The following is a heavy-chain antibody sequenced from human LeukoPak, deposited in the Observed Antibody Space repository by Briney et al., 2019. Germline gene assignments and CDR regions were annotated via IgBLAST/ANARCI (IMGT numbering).Heavy chain of an antibody. V-gene: IGHV4-59*01. CDR2: IYYSGST. CDR1: GGSISSYY. D-gene: IGHD6-13*01. J-gene: IGHJ4*02. CDR3: ARSRPDSAGFSY. Sequence: SETLSLTCTVSGGSISSYYWSWIRQPPGKGLEWIGYIYYSGSTNYNPSLKSRVTISVDTSKNQFSLKLSSVTAADTAVYYCARSRPDSAGFSYWGQGTLVTVSS.